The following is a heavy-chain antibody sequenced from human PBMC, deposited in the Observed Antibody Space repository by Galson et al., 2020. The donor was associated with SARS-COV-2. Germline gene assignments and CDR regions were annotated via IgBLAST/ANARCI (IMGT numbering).Heavy chain of an antibody. Sequence: GESLKISCKGSGYSFPDFWIGWVRHMPGKGLEWMGIIYPGDSDTRYSPSFQGQVTISADKSVSTAYLQWSSLKASDTAIYYCARPQSAQLRYAFDIWGQGTLVTVSS. V-gene: IGHV5-51*01. J-gene: IGHJ3*02. D-gene: IGHD4-17*01. CDR2: IYPGDSDT. CDR3: ARPQSAQLRYAFDI. CDR1: GYSFPDFW.